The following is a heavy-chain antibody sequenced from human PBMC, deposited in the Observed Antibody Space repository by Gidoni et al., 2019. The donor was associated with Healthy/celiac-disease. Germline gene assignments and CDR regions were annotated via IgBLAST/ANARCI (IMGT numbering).Heavy chain of an antibody. CDR3: ARVPTTVTYFDY. V-gene: IGHV4-59*01. CDR1: GGSISSYY. J-gene: IGHJ4*02. D-gene: IGHD4-17*01. CDR2: IYYSGST. Sequence: QVQLRESGPGLVKPSETLSLTCTVSGGSISSYYWSWIRQPPEKGLEWIGYIYYSGSTTYNPSLKSRVTISVDTSKNQFSLKLSSVTAADTAVYYCARVPTTVTYFDYWGREPWSPSPQ.